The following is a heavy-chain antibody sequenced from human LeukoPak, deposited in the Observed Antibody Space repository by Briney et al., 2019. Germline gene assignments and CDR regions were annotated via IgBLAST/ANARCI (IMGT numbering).Heavy chain of an antibody. V-gene: IGHV1-24*01. CDR2: FDPEDGET. CDR1: GYTLTELS. CDR3: ATFGVSGSFIVAFDY. J-gene: IGHJ4*02. D-gene: IGHD1-26*01. Sequence: GASVKVSCKVSGYTLTELSMHWVRQAPGKGLEWMGGFDPEDGETIYAQKFQGRVTMTEDTSTDTAYMELSSLRSEDTAVYYCATFGVSGSFIVAFDYWGQGTLVTVSS.